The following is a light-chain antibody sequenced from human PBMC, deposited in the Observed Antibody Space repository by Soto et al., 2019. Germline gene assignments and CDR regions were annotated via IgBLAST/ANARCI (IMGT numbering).Light chain of an antibody. CDR3: QQYHNYPVT. CDR2: DAS. CDR1: QEISNH. J-gene: IGKJ4*01. V-gene: IGKV1-16*02. Sequence: DIQMTQSPSSLSASVGDRVTITCRASQEISNHLAWFQQKPGKPPKSLIYDASSLKSGVPSKFSGSGSGTDFTLTISSLQPEDFATYYCQQYHNYPVTFGGGTKVEI.